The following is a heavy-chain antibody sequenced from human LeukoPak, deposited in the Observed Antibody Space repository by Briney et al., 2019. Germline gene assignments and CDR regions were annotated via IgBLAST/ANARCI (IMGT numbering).Heavy chain of an antibody. CDR2: ISAYNGNT. CDR1: GYTFTSYG. Sequence: ASVKVSCKASGYTFTSYGISWVRQAPGRGLEWMGWISAYNGNTNYAQKLQGRVTMTTDTSTSTAYMELRSLRSDDTAVYYCARDPSTTVTKNYYGMDVWGQGTTVTVSS. V-gene: IGHV1-18*01. D-gene: IGHD4-17*01. J-gene: IGHJ6*02. CDR3: ARDPSTTVTKNYYGMDV.